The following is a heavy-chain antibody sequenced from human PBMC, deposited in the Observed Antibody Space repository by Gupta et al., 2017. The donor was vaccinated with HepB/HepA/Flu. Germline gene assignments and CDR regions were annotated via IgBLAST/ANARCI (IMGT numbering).Heavy chain of an antibody. CDR3: ARVKSDYYDSSGYYYFDY. CDR2: IYYSGST. CDR1: GGSISSYY. J-gene: IGHJ4*02. V-gene: IGHV4-59*01. Sequence: QVQLQESGPGLVKPSETLSLTCTVSGGSISSYYWSWIRQPPGKGLEWIGYIYYSGSTNYNPSLKSRVTISVDTSKNQFSLKLSSVTAADTAVYYCARVKSDYYDSSGYYYFDYWGQGTLVTVSS. D-gene: IGHD3-22*01.